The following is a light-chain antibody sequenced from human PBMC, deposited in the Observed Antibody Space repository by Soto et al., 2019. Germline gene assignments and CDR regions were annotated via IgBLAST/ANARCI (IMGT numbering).Light chain of an antibody. V-gene: IGKV3-11*01. CDR3: QQRSSSPET. CDR1: QSVSSY. J-gene: IGKJ1*01. CDR2: DAS. Sequence: EIVLTQSPATLSLSPGERATLSCRASQSVSSYLAWYQQKPGQAPRLLIYDASNRATGIPARFSGSGSGTDFTLTISSQEPEDFAVYYCQQRSSSPETFGQGTKVEIQ.